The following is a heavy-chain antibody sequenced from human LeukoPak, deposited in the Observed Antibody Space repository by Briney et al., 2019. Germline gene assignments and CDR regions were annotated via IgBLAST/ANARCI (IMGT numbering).Heavy chain of an antibody. D-gene: IGHD6-19*01. CDR3: AKLYNSGWGNAFDI. CDR2: IKQDGSEK. Sequence: GGSLRLSCAASGFTFSSYWMSWVRQAPGKGLEWVANIKQDGSEKYYVDSVKGRFTISRDNSKNTLYLQMSSLRAEDTAVYYCAKLYNSGWGNAFDIWGQGTMVTVSS. V-gene: IGHV3-7*01. CDR1: GFTFSSYW. J-gene: IGHJ3*02.